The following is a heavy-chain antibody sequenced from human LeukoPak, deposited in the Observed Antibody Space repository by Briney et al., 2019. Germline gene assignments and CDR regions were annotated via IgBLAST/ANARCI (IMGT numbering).Heavy chain of an antibody. V-gene: IGHV6-1*01. J-gene: IGHJ4*02. CDR1: GDSVSSNSAA. CDR3: ARDMAPDYYDSSGYQVGFDY. D-gene: IGHD3-22*01. Sequence: SQTLSLTCAISGDSVSSNSAAWNWIRQSPSRGLEWLGRTHYRSKWYNDYAVSVKSRITINPDTSKNQFSLQLNSVTPEDTAVYYCARDMAPDYYDSSGYQVGFDYWGQGTLVTVSS. CDR2: THYRSKWYN.